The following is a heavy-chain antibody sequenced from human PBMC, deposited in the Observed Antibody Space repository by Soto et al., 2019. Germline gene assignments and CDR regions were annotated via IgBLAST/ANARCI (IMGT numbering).Heavy chain of an antibody. CDR3: ARMYNWNRLLDY. J-gene: IGHJ4*02. D-gene: IGHD1-20*01. CDR1: GYTFTSYY. V-gene: IGHV1-46*01. Sequence: GASVKLSCKASGYTFTSYYMHWVRQAPGQGLEWMGIINPSGGSTSYAQKFQGRVTMTRDTSTSTVYMELSSLRSEDTAVYYCARMYNWNRLLDYWGQGTLVTVSS. CDR2: INPSGGST.